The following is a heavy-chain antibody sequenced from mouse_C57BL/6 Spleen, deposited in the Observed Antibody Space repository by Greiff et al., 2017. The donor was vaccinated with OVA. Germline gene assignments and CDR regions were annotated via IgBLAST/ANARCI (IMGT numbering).Heavy chain of an antibody. Sequence: EVQLQRSGPELVKPGASVKIPCKASGYTFTDYNMDWVKQSHGKSLEWIGDINPNNGGTIYNQKFKGKATLTVDKSSSTAYMELRSLTSEDTAVYYCAKVYYGNYGYYAMDYWGQGTSVTVSS. CDR3: AKVYYGNYGYYAMDY. J-gene: IGHJ4*01. CDR2: INPNNGGT. CDR1: GYTFTDYN. V-gene: IGHV1-18*01. D-gene: IGHD2-1*01.